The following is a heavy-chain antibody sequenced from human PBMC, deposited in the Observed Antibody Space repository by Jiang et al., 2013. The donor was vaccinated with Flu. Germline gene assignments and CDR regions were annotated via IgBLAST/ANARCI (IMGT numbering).Heavy chain of an antibody. V-gene: IGHV3-23*01. J-gene: IGHJ4*02. CDR2: ISGSGSRT. Sequence: VQLLESGGGLVQPGGSLRLSCAVSGFTFTSYVMSWVRQAPGKGLEWVSSISGSGSRTYYADSVKGRFTISRDNSKNTLSLQMNTLRVEDTAVYYCAKDPFPGADSPYYFDYWGQG. D-gene: IGHD2-21*02. CDR1: GFTFTSYV. CDR3: AKDPFPGADSPYYFDY.